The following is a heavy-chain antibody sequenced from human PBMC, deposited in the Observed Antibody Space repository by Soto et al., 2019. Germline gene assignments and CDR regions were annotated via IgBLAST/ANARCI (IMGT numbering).Heavy chain of an antibody. CDR3: ARTYGSGSYYKGGDAFDI. J-gene: IGHJ3*02. V-gene: IGHV4-31*03. Sequence: QVQLQESGPGLVKPSQTLSLTCTVSGGSISSGGYYWSWIRQHPGKGLEWIGYIYYSGRNYYNPSLKSRVTISVDTSKNQFSLKLSSVTAADTAVYYCARTYGSGSYYKGGDAFDIWGQGTMVTVSS. D-gene: IGHD3-10*01. CDR2: IYYSGRN. CDR1: GGSISSGGYY.